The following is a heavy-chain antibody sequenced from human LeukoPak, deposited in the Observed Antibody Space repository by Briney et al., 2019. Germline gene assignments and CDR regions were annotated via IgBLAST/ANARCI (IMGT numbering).Heavy chain of an antibody. Sequence: PSETLSLTCAVSGGSISTYYWSWIRQAPGKGLEWIGNIHNIENINYNPSLKSRVTISLDTSKNQFSLKLSSVTAADTAVYYCARGRYDFWSGYTWFDPWGQGTLVTVFS. V-gene: IGHV4-59*01. CDR2: IHNIENI. D-gene: IGHD3-3*01. CDR1: GGSISTYY. CDR3: ARGRYDFWSGYTWFDP. J-gene: IGHJ5*02.